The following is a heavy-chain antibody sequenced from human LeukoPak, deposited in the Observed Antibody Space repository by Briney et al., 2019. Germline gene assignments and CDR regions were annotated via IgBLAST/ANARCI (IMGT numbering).Heavy chain of an antibody. CDR1: GFTFSSFS. Sequence: PGGSLRLSCAASGFTFSSFSMHWVRQAPGTGLECVAYINSSGNIIYYADSVKGRFAISRDNAKNSVYLQMNSLRDGDTAVYYCVRGYFYYMDVWGKGTAVTVSS. J-gene: IGHJ6*03. CDR2: INSSGNII. D-gene: IGHD2-21*01. CDR3: VRGYFYYMDV. V-gene: IGHV3-48*02.